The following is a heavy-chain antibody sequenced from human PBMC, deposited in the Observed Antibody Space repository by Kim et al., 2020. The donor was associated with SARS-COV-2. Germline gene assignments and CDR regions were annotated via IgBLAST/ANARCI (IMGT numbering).Heavy chain of an antibody. CDR3: ASVMVRGDPYYYYGMDV. D-gene: IGHD3-10*01. CDR1: GFTFSSYA. CDR2: ISGSGGST. V-gene: IGHV3-23*01. Sequence: ASLRLSCAASGFTFSSYAMSWVRQAPGKGLEWVSAISGSGGSTYYADSVKGRFTISRDNSKNTLYLQMNSLRAEDTAVYYCASVMVRGDPYYYYGMDVWGQGTTVTVSS. J-gene: IGHJ6*02.